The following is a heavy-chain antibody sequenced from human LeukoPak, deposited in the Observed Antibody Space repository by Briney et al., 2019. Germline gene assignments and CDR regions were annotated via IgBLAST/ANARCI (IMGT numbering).Heavy chain of an antibody. J-gene: IGHJ3*02. Sequence: XXGXYMXXXRQAPGQGLEWMGRINPNSGGTNYAQKFQGRVTMTRDTSISTAYMELSRLRSDDTAVYYCARLWFGEFDIWGQGTMVTVSS. CDR2: INPNSGGT. V-gene: IGHV1-2*06. D-gene: IGHD3-10*01. CDR1: XXGXY. CDR3: ARLWFGEFDI.